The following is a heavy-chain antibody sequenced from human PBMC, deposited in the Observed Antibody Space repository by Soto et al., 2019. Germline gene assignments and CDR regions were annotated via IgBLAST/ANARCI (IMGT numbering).Heavy chain of an antibody. CDR1: GYTFTSYG. CDR3: ARRRVVAPKGLFDY. CDR2: ISAYNGNT. J-gene: IGHJ4*02. V-gene: IGHV1-18*01. D-gene: IGHD2-15*01. Sequence: AAVKVSCKASGYTFTSYGISWVRQAPGQGLEWMGWISAYNGNTNYAQKLQGRVTMTTDTSTSTAYMELRSLRSDDTAVYYCARRRVVAPKGLFDYWGQGTLVTVSS.